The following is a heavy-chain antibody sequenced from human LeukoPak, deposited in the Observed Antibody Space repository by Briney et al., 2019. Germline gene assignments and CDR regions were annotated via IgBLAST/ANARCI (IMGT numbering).Heavy chain of an antibody. V-gene: IGHV3-30*03. CDR1: GFTFSDYY. J-gene: IGHJ4*02. D-gene: IGHD3-10*01. Sequence: GGSLRLSCAASGFTFSDYYMSWIRQAPGKGLEWVAVISHDGSNKNYADSVKGRFTMSRDNSKNTVYLQMNSLRGEDTAVYYCAIGERFGELIPFDYWSQGALVSVSS. CDR3: AIGERFGELIPFDY. CDR2: ISHDGSNK.